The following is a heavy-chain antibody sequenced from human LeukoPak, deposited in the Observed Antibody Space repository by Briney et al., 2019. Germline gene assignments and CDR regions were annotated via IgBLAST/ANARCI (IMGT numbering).Heavy chain of an antibody. V-gene: IGHV3-53*01. J-gene: IGHJ4*02. Sequence: GGSLRLSCAASGFTVISNYMTWVRQAPGKGLEWVSVIYSGGTTYYADSVKGRFTISRDTSKNTLYLQMNSLRTEDTAVYYCARASFWFDYSGYYFDFWGQGTLVTVSS. CDR3: ARASFWFDYSGYYFDF. D-gene: IGHD2-15*01. CDR2: IYSGGTT. CDR1: GFTVISNY.